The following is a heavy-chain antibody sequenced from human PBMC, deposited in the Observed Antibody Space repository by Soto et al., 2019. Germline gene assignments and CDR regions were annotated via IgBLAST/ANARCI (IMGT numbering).Heavy chain of an antibody. V-gene: IGHV4-59*01. CDR2: IYYSGST. J-gene: IGHJ6*03. CDR3: ARAKGGYCSSTSCYYYYYYYMDV. Sequence: SETLSLTCTVSGGSISSYYWSWIRQPPGKGLEWIGYIYYSGSTNYNPSLKSRVNISVDTSKNQFSMKLSSVTAADTAVYYCARAKGGYCSSTSCYYYYYYYMDVWGKGTTVTVS. CDR1: GGSISSYY. D-gene: IGHD2-2*01.